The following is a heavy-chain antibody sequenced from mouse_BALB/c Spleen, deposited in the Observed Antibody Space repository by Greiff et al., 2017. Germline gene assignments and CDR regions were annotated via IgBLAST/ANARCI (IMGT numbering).Heavy chain of an antibody. CDR3: VKDWDYAMDY. J-gene: IGHJ4*01. Sequence: EVQGVESGGGLVQPKGSLKLSCAASGFTFNTYAMNWVRQAPGKGLEWVARIRSKSNNYATYYADSVKDRFTIPRDDSQSMLYLQMNNLKTEATAMYYCVKDWDYAMDYWGQGTSVTVSS. CDR1: GFTFNTYA. CDR2: IRSKSNNYAT. V-gene: IGHV10-1*02. D-gene: IGHD4-1*01.